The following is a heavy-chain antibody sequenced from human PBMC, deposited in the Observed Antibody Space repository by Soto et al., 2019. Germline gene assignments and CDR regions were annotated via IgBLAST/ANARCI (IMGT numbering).Heavy chain of an antibody. J-gene: IGHJ6*02. CDR1: GGTFSSYA. Sequence: QVQLVQSGAEVKKPGSSVKVSCKASGGTFSSYAISWVRQAPGQGLEWMGGIIPIFGTANYAQKFQGRVTLXAXEXPSTAYMALSSLRSEDTAVYYCASKPPGLYYYGMDVWGQGTTVTVSS. CDR3: ASKPPGLYYYGMDV. D-gene: IGHD7-27*01. CDR2: IIPIFGTA. V-gene: IGHV1-69*12.